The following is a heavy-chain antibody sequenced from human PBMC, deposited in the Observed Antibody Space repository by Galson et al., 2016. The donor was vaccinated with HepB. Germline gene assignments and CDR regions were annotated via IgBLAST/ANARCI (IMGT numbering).Heavy chain of an antibody. CDR2: IDPSDSNV. D-gene: IGHD3-3*01. CDR3: ARLSDFWSDYPLNSYYYYMDV. Sequence: QSGAEVKKPGESLRISCRCSGFSFIDYWIAWVRQMPGKGLEWMGYIDPSDSNVNYSPSFLGHVTTSTDKSISTAYLQWSSLKASDTALYYCARLSDFWSDYPLNSYYYYMDVWGKGTTVTVSS. V-gene: IGHV5-10-1*01. J-gene: IGHJ6*03. CDR1: GFSFIDYW.